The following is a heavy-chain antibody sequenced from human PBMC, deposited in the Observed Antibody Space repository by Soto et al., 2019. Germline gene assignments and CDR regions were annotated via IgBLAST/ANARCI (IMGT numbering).Heavy chain of an antibody. CDR1: GYTFTSYA. J-gene: IGHJ5*02. Sequence: QVQLVQSGAEVKKPGASVKVSCKASGYTFTSYAMHWVRQAPGQRLEWMGWINAGNGNTKYSQKFQGRVTITRDTSAGTAYMELRGLRSVDTAVYYCAGDSGGNYYGSGSYWGSGWFAPWGQGTLVTVSS. D-gene: IGHD3-10*01. V-gene: IGHV1-3*01. CDR2: INAGNGNT. CDR3: AGDSGGNYYGSGSYWGSGWFAP.